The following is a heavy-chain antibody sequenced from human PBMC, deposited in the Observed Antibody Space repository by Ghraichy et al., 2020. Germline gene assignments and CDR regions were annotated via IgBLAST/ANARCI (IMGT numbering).Heavy chain of an antibody. CDR2: ISNSGGRT. J-gene: IGHJ3*02. CDR1: GFTFSSYA. Sequence: GGSLRLSCAASGFTFSSYAMSWVRQAPGKGLEWVSAISNSGGRTYYADSVKGRFTISRDNSKNTLYLQMNSLRAEDTAVHYCVKEGGLVRGDDIWGQGTMVTVSS. D-gene: IGHD3-10*01. CDR3: VKEGGLVRGDDI. V-gene: IGHV3-23*01.